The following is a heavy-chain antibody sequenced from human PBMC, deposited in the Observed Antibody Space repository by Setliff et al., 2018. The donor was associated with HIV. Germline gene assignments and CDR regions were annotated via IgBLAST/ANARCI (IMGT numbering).Heavy chain of an antibody. CDR2: IYYIGTT. J-gene: IGHJ2*01. Sequence: SETLSLTCTVSGGSISSGSYYWSWIRQPPGKGLEWVGSIYYIGTTYYNPSLKSRVTISIDTSKNDFSLKLTSVTAADTAMYYCARLASTRDWYFDLWGRGTLVTVSS. CDR3: ARLASTRDWYFDL. CDR1: GGSISSGSYY. V-gene: IGHV4-39*02.